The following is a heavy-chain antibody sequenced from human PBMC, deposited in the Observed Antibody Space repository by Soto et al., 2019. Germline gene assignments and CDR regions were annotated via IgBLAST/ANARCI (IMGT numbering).Heavy chain of an antibody. CDR2: IYPGDSDT. CDR1: GYGFTSYW. CDR3: ARNPPNYYDSSGPSYDAFDI. J-gene: IGHJ3*02. D-gene: IGHD3-22*01. V-gene: IGHV5-51*01. Sequence: GESLKISCKGSGYGFTSYWIGWVRQMPGKGLEWMGIIYPGDSDTRYSPSFQGQVTISADKSISTAYLQWSSLKASDTAMYYCARNPPNYYDSSGPSYDAFDIWGQGTMVTVSS.